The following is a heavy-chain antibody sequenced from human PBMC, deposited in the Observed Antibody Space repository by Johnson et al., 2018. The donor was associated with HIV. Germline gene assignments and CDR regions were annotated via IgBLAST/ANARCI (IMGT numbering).Heavy chain of an antibody. V-gene: IGHV3-30*02. Sequence: QVQLVESGGGVVQPGGSLRLSCAASGFTFSSYGMHWVRQAPGKGLEWVAFIRYDGSNKYYADSVKGRFTISRDNAKNSLYLQMNSLRAEDTALYYCARDLIVGASGSDAVDVWSQGTAVTVSS. J-gene: IGHJ3*01. CDR3: ARDLIVGASGSDAVDV. CDR2: IRYDGSNK. CDR1: GFTFSSYG. D-gene: IGHD1-26*01.